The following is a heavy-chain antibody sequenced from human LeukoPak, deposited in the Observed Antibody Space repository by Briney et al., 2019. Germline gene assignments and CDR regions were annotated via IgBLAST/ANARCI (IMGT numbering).Heavy chain of an antibody. CDR2: ISSTGGST. V-gene: IGHV3-64*01. CDR1: GFPFSSFA. Sequence: GGSLRLSCAASGFPFSSFAMHWVRQAPGKGLAYVSAISSTGGSTYYANSVKGRFTISRDNSKNTLYLQMGSLRAEDMAAYYCARDGYNLVLDYWGQGTLVAVSS. CDR3: ARDGYNLVLDY. J-gene: IGHJ4*02. D-gene: IGHD5-24*01.